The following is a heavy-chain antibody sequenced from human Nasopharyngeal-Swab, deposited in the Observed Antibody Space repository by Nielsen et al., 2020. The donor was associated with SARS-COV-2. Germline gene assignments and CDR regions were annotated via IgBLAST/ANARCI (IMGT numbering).Heavy chain of an antibody. CDR3: ARAGTYYDILTGYGFGYYFDY. V-gene: IGHV4-39*01. CDR1: GDSISSSYY. J-gene: IGHJ4*02. Sequence: SETLSLTCTVAGDSISSSYYWGWIRQPPGKGLEWIGSIYYSGSTYYNPSLKSRVTISVDTSKNQFSLKLSSVTAADTAVYYCARAGTYYDILTGYGFGYYFDYWGQGTLVTVSS. CDR2: IYYSGST. D-gene: IGHD3-9*01.